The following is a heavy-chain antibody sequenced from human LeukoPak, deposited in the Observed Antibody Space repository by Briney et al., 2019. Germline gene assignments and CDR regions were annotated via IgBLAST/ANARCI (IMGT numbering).Heavy chain of an antibody. CDR1: GYTFAGYG. V-gene: IGHV1-18*01. CDR2: INTYNGNT. Sequence: GASVKVSCKSSGYTFAGYGVSWVRQAPGQGLEWMGWINTYNGNTNYTKTLQDRVTMTTDTSTNTAYMELRSLRSDDTAVYYCAAHFGYCAPTSCPQGDAFDIWGQGTMVTVSS. CDR3: AAHFGYCAPTSCPQGDAFDI. D-gene: IGHD2-2*03. J-gene: IGHJ3*02.